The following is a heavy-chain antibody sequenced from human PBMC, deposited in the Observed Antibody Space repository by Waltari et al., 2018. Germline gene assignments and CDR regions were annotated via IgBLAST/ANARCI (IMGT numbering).Heavy chain of an antibody. CDR3: ARGSRXXRGQPRYCMDV. V-gene: IGHV4-34*02. CDR1: GGSVXGYY. D-gene: IGHD3-10*01. J-gene: IGHJ6*03. CDR2: ISDXXXT. Sequence: QVQLQXXXAGLLKPSETLXLTXAVXGGSVXGYYXXXIRXPPGQXLEXXGEISDXXXTKYNPSLESRVTIXLDTSKNXFXLXLTSVSAXDTAVYFCARGSRXXRGQPRYCMDVWGEGATVTISS.